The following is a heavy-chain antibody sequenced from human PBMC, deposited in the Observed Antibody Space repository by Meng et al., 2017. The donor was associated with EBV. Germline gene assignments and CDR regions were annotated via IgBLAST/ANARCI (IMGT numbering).Heavy chain of an antibody. CDR2: IYHSGST. D-gene: IGHD3-22*01. CDR1: GGSISSSNW. V-gene: IGHV4-4*02. CDR3: ARDRGGYYDSSGYYAD. J-gene: IGHJ4*02. Sequence: QVQLQESGPGLVKPSGXXXXXCXGPGGSISSSNWWSWVRQPPGKGLEWIGEIYHSGSTNYNPSLKSRVTISVDKSKNQFSLKLSSVTAADTAVYYWARDRGGYYDSSGYYADWGQGTLITVSS.